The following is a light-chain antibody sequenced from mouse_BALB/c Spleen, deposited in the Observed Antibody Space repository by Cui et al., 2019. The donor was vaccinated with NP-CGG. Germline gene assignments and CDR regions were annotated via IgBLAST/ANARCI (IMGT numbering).Light chain of an antibody. Sequence: QAVVTQESALTTSPGETVTLTCLSSTGAVTTSNYANWVQEKPDHLFTGLIGGTNNRAPGVPARFSGSLIEDKAALTIPGAQTEDEAIYFCALWYSNHWVFGGGTKLTVL. J-gene: IGLJ1*01. CDR1: TGAVTTSNY. CDR3: ALWYSNHWV. V-gene: IGLV1*01. CDR2: GTN.